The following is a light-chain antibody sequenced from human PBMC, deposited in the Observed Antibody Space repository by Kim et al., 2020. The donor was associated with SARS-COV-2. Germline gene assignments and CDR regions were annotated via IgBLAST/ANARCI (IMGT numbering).Light chain of an antibody. CDR3: SSYAGSNNDV. V-gene: IGLV2-8*01. CDR1: SRDVGGYNC. Sequence: GQSVTISCTGTSRDVGGYNCVSWYQQHPGKAPKLMIHEVSKRPSGVPDRFSGSKSGNTASLTVSGLQAEDEADYYCSSYAGSNNDVFGTGTKVTVL. J-gene: IGLJ1*01. CDR2: EVS.